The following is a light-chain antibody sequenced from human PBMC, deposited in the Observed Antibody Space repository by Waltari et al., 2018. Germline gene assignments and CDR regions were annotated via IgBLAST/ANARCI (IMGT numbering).Light chain of an antibody. V-gene: IGKV1-33*01. CDR1: QGINKY. Sequence: DIQMTQSPSSLSASVGDRVTITCQASQGINKYLNWYQQKPGNPPNPLIYDASNLETGVPSRFSGSGSGRQFTLTISSLQPEDIATYYCQQYGNLPPSVTFGQGTRLEIK. J-gene: IGKJ5*01. CDR3: QQYGNLPPSVT. CDR2: DAS.